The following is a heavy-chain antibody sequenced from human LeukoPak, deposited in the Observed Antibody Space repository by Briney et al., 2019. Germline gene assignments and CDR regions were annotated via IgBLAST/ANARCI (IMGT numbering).Heavy chain of an antibody. D-gene: IGHD4-17*01. V-gene: IGHV3-30*04. CDR1: GFTFDHYA. J-gene: IGHJ4*02. CDR3: AKALTVTTGSDY. CDR2: ISYDGINK. Sequence: GGSLRLSCAASGFTFDHYAMHWVRQAPGKGLEWVAVISYDGINKYYADSVKGRFTISRGSSKLYLQMNSLRAEDTAVYYCAKALTVTTGSDYWGQGTLVTVSS.